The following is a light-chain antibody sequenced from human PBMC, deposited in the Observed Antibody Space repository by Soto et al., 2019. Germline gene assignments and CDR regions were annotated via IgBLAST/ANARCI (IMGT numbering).Light chain of an antibody. CDR2: GAS. J-gene: IGKJ1*01. V-gene: IGKV3-20*01. CDR1: QSVSSSY. CDR3: QQYGSSPRT. Sequence: MLTQSPDTLSLSPGERATLSCRASQSVSSSYLAWYQQKPGQAPRLLIYGASSRATGIPDRFSGSGSGTDFTLTISRLEPEDFAVYYCQQYGSSPRTFGQGTKV.